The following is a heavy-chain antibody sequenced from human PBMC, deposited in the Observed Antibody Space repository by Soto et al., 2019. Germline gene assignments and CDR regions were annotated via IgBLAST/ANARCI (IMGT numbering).Heavy chain of an antibody. CDR1: GGTFSSYA. Sequence: QVQLVQSGAEVKKPGSSVKVSCKASGGTFSSYAISWVRQAPGQGLEWMGGIIPIFGTANYAQNFQGRVTITADESTSTAYMELSSLRSEDPAVYYCAIPYYYGSGSWSKDYYYYYGMDVWGQGTTVTVSS. CDR3: AIPYYYGSGSWSKDYYYYYGMDV. D-gene: IGHD3-10*01. J-gene: IGHJ6*02. CDR2: IIPIFGTA. V-gene: IGHV1-69*01.